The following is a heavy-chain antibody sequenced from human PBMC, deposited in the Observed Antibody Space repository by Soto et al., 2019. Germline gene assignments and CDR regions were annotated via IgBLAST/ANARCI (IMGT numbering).Heavy chain of an antibody. Sequence: QVQLVQSGAEVKKPGSSVKVSCKASGGTFSSYAISWVRQAPGQGLEWMGGIIPIFGTANYAQKFRGRVTITADESTSPAYMELSSLRSEDTAVYYCASVAEDIVVVPAAMSYYYYGMDVWGQGTAVTVSS. CDR2: IIPIFGTA. V-gene: IGHV1-69*01. CDR1: GGTFSSYA. J-gene: IGHJ6*02. CDR3: ASVAEDIVVVPAAMSYYYYGMDV. D-gene: IGHD2-2*01.